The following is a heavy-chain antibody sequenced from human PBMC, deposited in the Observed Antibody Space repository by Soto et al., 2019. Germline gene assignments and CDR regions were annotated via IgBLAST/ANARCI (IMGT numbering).Heavy chain of an antibody. CDR3: ATRGPSTVTTAFDY. CDR1: GYTFTSYY. D-gene: IGHD4-17*01. CDR2: INPSGGST. Sequence: QVLLVQSGAEVKKPGASVKVSCKASGYTFTSYYIHWVRQAPGQGLEWMGIINPSGGSTNYAQELQGRVTVTRDTSTSTVYMELLSLRSDDTAVYYCATRGPSTVTTAFDYWGQGTLVTVSS. J-gene: IGHJ4*02. V-gene: IGHV1-46*01.